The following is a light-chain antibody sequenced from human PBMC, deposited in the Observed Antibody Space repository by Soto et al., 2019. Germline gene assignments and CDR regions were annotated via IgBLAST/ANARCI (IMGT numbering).Light chain of an antibody. Sequence: QSVLTQPASVSGSPGQSITISCTGTSSDVGGYNYVSWYQQHPGKAPKLMIYEVSNRPSGVSNRFSGSKSGNTASLTISGLRAEDEADYYCSSYAGSSNVFGTGTKVTVL. CDR2: EVS. CDR3: SSYAGSSNV. V-gene: IGLV2-14*01. J-gene: IGLJ1*01. CDR1: SSDVGGYNY.